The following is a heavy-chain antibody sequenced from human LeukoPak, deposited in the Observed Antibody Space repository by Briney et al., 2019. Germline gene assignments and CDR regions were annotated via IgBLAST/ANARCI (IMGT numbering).Heavy chain of an antibody. Sequence: SQTLSLTCAVSGGSISSGGYSWSWIRQPPGKGLEWIGYIYHSGSTYCNPSLKSRVTISVDRSKNQFSLKLSSVTAADTAVYYCARGKVRALAFDYWGQGTLVTVSS. J-gene: IGHJ4*02. CDR2: IYHSGST. D-gene: IGHD3-10*01. CDR3: ARGKVRALAFDY. CDR1: GGSISSGGYS. V-gene: IGHV4-30-2*01.